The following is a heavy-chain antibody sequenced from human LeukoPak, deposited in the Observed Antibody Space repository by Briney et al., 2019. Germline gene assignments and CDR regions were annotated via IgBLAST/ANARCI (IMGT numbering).Heavy chain of an antibody. D-gene: IGHD3-10*01. Sequence: GGSLRLSCAASGFTVSSNYMGWVRQAPGKGLEWVSVIYSGGSTYYADSVKGRFPISRDNSKNTLYLQMNSLRAEDTAVHYCASRILLWFGEENAFDIWGQGTMVTVSS. V-gene: IGHV3-53*01. J-gene: IGHJ3*02. CDR1: GFTVSSNY. CDR3: ASRILLWFGEENAFDI. CDR2: IYSGGST.